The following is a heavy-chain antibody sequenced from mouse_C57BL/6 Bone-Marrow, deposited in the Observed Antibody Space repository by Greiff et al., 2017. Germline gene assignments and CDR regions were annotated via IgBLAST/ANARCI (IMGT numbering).Heavy chain of an antibody. Sequence: VQLQQSGPELVKPGASVKIPCKASGYTFTDYNMDWVKQSHGKSLEWIGDINPNNGGTIYNQKFKGKATLTVDKSSSTAYMELRSLTSEDTAVYYCARGLHFDVWGTGTTVTVSS. CDR3: ARGLHFDV. J-gene: IGHJ1*03. V-gene: IGHV1-18*01. D-gene: IGHD3-1*01. CDR2: INPNNGGT. CDR1: GYTFTDYN.